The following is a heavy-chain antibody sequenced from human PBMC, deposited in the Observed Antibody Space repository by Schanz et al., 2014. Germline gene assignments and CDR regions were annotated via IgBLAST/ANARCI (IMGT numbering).Heavy chain of an antibody. CDR3: ARGRRGDCRRTSCTYYFDY. Sequence: VQLVESGGGLVQPGRSLRLSCAASGFTFSAYGMHWVRQAPGRGLEWVAVISYHGSEKYYAGSVKGRFTISRENDKNSLYLQMNSLRAGDTAVYYCARGRRGDCRRTSCTYYFDYWGQGTLVTVSS. CDR1: GFTFSAYG. CDR2: ISYHGSEK. V-gene: IGHV3-33*05. J-gene: IGHJ4*02. D-gene: IGHD2-2*01.